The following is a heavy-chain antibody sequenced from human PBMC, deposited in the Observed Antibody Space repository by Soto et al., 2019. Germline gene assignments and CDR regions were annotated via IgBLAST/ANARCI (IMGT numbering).Heavy chain of an antibody. V-gene: IGHV1-46*01. CDR3: ARSSGGNFGIIIAGHNWCAP. Sequence: GASVKVSCKAPRDTFTSYYINWVRQAPGQGLEWMGVINPHGGSTAYAQKFKGRVTLTRDTSASTVYMEVSSLTSEDTAMYYCARSSGGNFGIIIAGHNWCAPWGQGTLVTVSS. D-gene: IGHD3-16*01. CDR1: RDTFTSYY. CDR2: INPHGGST. J-gene: IGHJ5*02.